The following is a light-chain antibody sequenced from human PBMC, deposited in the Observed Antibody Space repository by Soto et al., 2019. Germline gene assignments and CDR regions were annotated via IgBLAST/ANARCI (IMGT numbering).Light chain of an antibody. CDR3: CSYAGCYPEVV. Sequence: QSVLTQPASVSGSPGQSITISCTGTSSDVGSYNLVSWYQQHPGKAPKLMIYEGSKRPSGVSNRFSGSKSGNTASLTISGLQAEEEGGYFCCSYAGCYPEVVFRRRAKPTVL. CDR2: EGS. J-gene: IGLJ2*01. CDR1: SSDVGSYNL. V-gene: IGLV2-23*01.